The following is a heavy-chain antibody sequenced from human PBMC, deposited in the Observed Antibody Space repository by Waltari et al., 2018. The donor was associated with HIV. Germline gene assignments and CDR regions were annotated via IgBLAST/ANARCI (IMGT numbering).Heavy chain of an antibody. CDR2: ISHPGGTT. CDR1: GGSISSNYYF. J-gene: IGHJ2*01. CDR3: ARQRGSGLWYFDL. D-gene: IGHD3-10*01. V-gene: IGHV4-39*01. Sequence: QSQLQESDPGLVKPSETLSLTCTVSGGSISSNYYFCAWVRQPPGKGLEWIGTISHPGGTTYYNPSLKSRVIISVDTSKDQSSLKLSSMTATDTAVYYCARQRGSGLWYFDLWGRGTLVSVSS.